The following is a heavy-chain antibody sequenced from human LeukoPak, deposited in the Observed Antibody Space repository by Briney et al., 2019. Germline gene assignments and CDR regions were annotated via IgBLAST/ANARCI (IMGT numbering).Heavy chain of an antibody. J-gene: IGHJ5*02. Sequence: GRSLRLSCAASGFSLDDFAMHWVRQAPGKGLEWVSGINWKRGSIGYADSVKGRFTISRDNGKNSLYLQMNSLRGEDTALYYCARGNTKNTNGFFDPWGQGTLVTVSS. CDR2: INWKRGSI. CDR3: ARGNTKNTNGFFDP. V-gene: IGHV3-9*01. CDR1: GFSLDDFA. D-gene: IGHD6-19*01.